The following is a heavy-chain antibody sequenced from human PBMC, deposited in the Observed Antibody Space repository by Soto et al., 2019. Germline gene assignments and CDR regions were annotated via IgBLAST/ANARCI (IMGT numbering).Heavy chain of an antibody. J-gene: IGHJ4*02. CDR1: GGSISSYY. Sequence: SETLSLTCTVSGGSISSYYWSWIRQPPGKGLEWIGYIYYSGSTNYNPSLKSRVTISVDTSKNQFSLKLSSVTAADTAVYYCARGYDFWSGYQAPFGYWGQGTLVTVSS. CDR2: IYYSGST. D-gene: IGHD3-3*01. V-gene: IGHV4-59*01. CDR3: ARGYDFWSGYQAPFGY.